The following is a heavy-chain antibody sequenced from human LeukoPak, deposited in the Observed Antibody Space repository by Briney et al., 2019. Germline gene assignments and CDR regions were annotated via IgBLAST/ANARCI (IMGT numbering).Heavy chain of an antibody. D-gene: IGHD2-2*01. CDR2: INPNSGGT. J-gene: IGHJ6*02. Sequence: ASVKVSCKASGYTFTGYYMHWVRQAPGQGLEWMGRINPNSGGTNYAQKFQGRVTMTRDTSISTAYMELSRLRSDDTAVYYCARVELPYCSSTSCYGHYYYGMDVWGQGTTVTVSS. V-gene: IGHV1-2*06. CDR1: GYTFTGYY. CDR3: ARVELPYCSSTSCYGHYYYGMDV.